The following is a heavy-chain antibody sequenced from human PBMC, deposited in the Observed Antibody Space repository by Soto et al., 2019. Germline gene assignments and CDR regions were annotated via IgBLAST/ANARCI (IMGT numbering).Heavy chain of an antibody. Sequence: QVQLQESGSGVVKPSETLSLTCTVSGGSIRSDAHSWAWIRQSPGKGLEWIGHIYHGGTTYYYNPSLRCRLTMSVDESRNQFSLSLRSVTAADSVIYYCARGHRLRLWPGFDPWGQGTLVNVSS. D-gene: IGHD2-15*01. CDR1: GGSIRSDAHS. CDR3: ARGHRLRLWPGFDP. V-gene: IGHV4-30-2*06. CDR2: IYHGGTTY. J-gene: IGHJ5*02.